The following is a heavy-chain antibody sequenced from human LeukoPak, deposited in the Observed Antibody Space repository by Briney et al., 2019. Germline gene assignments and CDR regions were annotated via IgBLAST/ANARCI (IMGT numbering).Heavy chain of an antibody. CDR2: IKQDGSDK. J-gene: IGHJ4*02. Sequence: GGSLRLSCAASGFTFSSYSMNWVRQVPGKGLEWLANIKQDGSDKYYVDSVKGRFTISRDNAKNSLYLQMNSLRAEDTAVYYCARDYGLDYWGQGTLVTVSS. V-gene: IGHV3-7*01. D-gene: IGHD3-10*01. CDR3: ARDYGLDY. CDR1: GFTFSSYS.